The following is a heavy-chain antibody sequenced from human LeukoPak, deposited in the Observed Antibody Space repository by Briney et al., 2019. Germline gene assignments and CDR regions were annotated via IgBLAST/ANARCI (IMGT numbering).Heavy chain of an antibody. CDR2: IRGRRTDT. Sequence: PGGSLRLSCVASGFTFSDYAMSWVRQAPGKGLEWVSTIRGRRTDTFYADSVKGRFTISRDNSENTLYLQMNSLRADGTALYYCAKDVLIGTTGWLDPWGQGTLVTVSS. CDR3: AKDVLIGTTGWLDP. V-gene: IGHV3-23*01. D-gene: IGHD1-7*01. J-gene: IGHJ5*02. CDR1: GFTFSDYA.